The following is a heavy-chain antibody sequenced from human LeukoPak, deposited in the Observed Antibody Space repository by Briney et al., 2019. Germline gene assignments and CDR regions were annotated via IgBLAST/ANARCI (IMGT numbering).Heavy chain of an antibody. V-gene: IGHV3-21*01. D-gene: IGHD6-13*01. CDR2: ITSTSGYR. J-gene: IGHJ2*01. CDR3: ARPTRTGYSSSWYMEHFDL. Sequence: PGGSLRLSCAASGFTFSSYSMNWVRQAPGKGLDWVSSITSTSGYRYYADSVKGRFTISRDNAKNSLYLQMNSLRAEDTAVYYCARPTRTGYSSSWYMEHFDLWGRGTLVTVSS. CDR1: GFTFSSYS.